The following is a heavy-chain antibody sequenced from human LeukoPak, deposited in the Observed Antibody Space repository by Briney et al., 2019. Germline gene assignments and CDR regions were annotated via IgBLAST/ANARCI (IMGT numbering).Heavy chain of an antibody. CDR1: GGSISSYY. J-gene: IGHJ4*02. CDR3: ARGGSRPSYYDIWSGLDY. CDR2: IYYSVST. D-gene: IGHD3-3*01. V-gene: IGHV4-59*01. Sequence: PSETLSLTCTVSGGSISSYYWSWIRQPPGKGLEWIGYIYYSVSTNYNPSLKSRVTISVDTSKNQFSLKVSSVTAADTAVYYCARGGSRPSYYDIWSGLDYWGQGTLVTVSS.